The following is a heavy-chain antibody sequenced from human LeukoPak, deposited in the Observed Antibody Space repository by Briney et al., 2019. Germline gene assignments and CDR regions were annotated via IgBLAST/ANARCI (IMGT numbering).Heavy chain of an antibody. CDR3: ASDFAEDLLDY. CDR2: ISRSSSYI. Sequence: PGGSLRLSCAASGFSFSSYSMNWVRQAPGKGLEWVSSISRSSSYIYYADSVKGRFTISRDNAKNSLYLQMNSLRAEDTAVYYRASDFAEDLLDYWGQGSQVIVSS. J-gene: IGHJ4*02. V-gene: IGHV3-21*01. CDR1: GFSFSSYS.